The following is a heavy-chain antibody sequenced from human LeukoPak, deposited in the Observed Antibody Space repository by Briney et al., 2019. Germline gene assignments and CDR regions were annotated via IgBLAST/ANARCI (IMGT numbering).Heavy chain of an antibody. CDR2: ISAYNGNT. J-gene: IGHJ4*02. Sequence: ASVKVSCKASGYTFITYDISWVRQAPGQGLEWMGWISAYNGNTNYAQKLQGRVTMTTDTSTSTAYMELRSLRSDDTAVYYCATPSDRVELPTVLFDYWGQGALVTVSS. V-gene: IGHV1-18*01. D-gene: IGHD2-15*01. CDR3: ATPSDRVELPTVLFDY. CDR1: GYTFITYD.